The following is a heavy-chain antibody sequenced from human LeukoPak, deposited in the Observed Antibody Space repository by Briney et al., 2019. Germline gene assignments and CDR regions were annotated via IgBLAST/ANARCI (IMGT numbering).Heavy chain of an antibody. CDR3: ARDTSRYYYDSTGHFDY. CDR1: GGSISSGGYY. D-gene: IGHD3-22*01. Sequence: PLQTLSLTCTVSGGSISSGGYYWSWIRQHPGKGLEWIGYIHYSGSTYYNPSLKSRVTISVDTSKNQFSLKLSSVTAADTAVYYCARDTSRYYYDSTGHFDYWGQGTLVTVSS. J-gene: IGHJ4*02. V-gene: IGHV4-31*03. CDR2: IHYSGST.